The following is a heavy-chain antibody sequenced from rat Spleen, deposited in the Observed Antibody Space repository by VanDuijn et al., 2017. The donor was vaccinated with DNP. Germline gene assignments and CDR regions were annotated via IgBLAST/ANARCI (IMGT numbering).Heavy chain of an antibody. CDR3: TRDSGDWYFDF. V-gene: IGHV5-29*01. CDR2: ISYDGSSN. D-gene: IGHD1-1*01. Sequence: EVQLVESGGGLVQPGRSMKLSCAASGFTFSNYGMHWIRQAPTKGLEWVATISYDGSSNYYRDSVKGRFTISRDKAKSTLYLQMDSLRSEDTATYYCTRDSGDWYFDFWGPGTMVTVSS. CDR1: GFTFSNYG. J-gene: IGHJ1*01.